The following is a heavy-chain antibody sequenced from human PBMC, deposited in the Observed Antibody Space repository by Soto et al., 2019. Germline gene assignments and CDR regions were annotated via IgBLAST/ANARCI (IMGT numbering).Heavy chain of an antibody. V-gene: IGHV3-33*01. CDR3: ARQKSSAVGMDV. J-gene: IGHJ6*02. CDR2: IWYDGSHK. CDR1: GFTFSSYG. Sequence: PGGSLRLSCAASGFTFSSYGMHWVRQAPGKGLEWVAVIWYDGSHKYYADSVKGRFTISRDNSKNTLYLQMNSLRVEDTAVYYCARQKSSAVGMDVWGQGTTVTVSS. D-gene: IGHD6-19*01.